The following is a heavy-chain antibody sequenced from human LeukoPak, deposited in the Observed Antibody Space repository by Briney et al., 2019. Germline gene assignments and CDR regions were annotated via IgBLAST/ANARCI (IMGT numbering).Heavy chain of an antibody. Sequence: PSETLSLTCTVSGGSISSGGYYWSWIRQPPGKGLEWIGYIYHSGSTYYNPSLKSRVTISVDRSKNQFSLRLRSVTAADTAVYYCARGESYCSGGLCYHYYGMDVWGQGTTVTVSS. CDR1: GGSISSGGYY. V-gene: IGHV4-30-2*01. J-gene: IGHJ6*02. CDR3: ARGESYCSGGLCYHYYGMDV. D-gene: IGHD2-8*02. CDR2: IYHSGST.